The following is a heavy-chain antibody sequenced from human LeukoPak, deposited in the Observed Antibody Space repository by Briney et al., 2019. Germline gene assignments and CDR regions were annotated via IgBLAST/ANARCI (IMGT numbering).Heavy chain of an antibody. V-gene: IGHV3-21*01. CDR2: ISSSSSYI. Sequence: KSGGSLRLSCAASGFTFSSYSMNWVRQAPGKGLEWVSSISSSSSYIYYADSVKGRFTISRDNAKNSLYLQVNSLRAEDTAVYYCARDLSVTTVTTGGYWGQGTLVTVSS. J-gene: IGHJ4*02. CDR1: GFTFSSYS. CDR3: ARDLSVTTVTTGGY. D-gene: IGHD4-17*01.